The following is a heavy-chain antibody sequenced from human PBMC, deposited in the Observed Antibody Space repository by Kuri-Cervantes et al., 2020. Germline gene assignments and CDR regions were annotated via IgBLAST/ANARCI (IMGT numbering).Heavy chain of an antibody. CDR3: ARVFRSDPRGSFDP. CDR2: INAGNGNT. Sequence: ASVKVSCKASGYTFTSYAMHWVRQAPGQRLEWMGWINAGNGNTKYSQKFQGRVTITRDTSASTAYMELSSLRSEDTAMYYCARVFRSDPRGSFDPWGQGTLVTVSS. D-gene: IGHD2-15*01. J-gene: IGHJ5*02. V-gene: IGHV1-3*01. CDR1: GYTFTSYA.